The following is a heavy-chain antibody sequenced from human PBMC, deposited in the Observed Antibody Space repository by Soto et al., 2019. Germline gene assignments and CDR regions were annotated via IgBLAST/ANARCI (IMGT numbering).Heavy chain of an antibody. CDR1: GGSISSSSYY. CDR3: ASPPYCGGDCYPEYYFDY. CDR2: IYYSGST. J-gene: IGHJ4*02. D-gene: IGHD2-21*02. V-gene: IGHV4-39*01. Sequence: KPSETLSLTCTVSGGSISSSSYYWGWIRQPPGKGLEWIGSIYYSGSTYYNPSLKSRVTISVDTSKNQFSLKLSSVTAADTAVYYCASPPYCGGDCYPEYYFDYWGQGTLVTVSS.